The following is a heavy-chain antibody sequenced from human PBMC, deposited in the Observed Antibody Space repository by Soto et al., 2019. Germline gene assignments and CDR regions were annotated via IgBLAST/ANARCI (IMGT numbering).Heavy chain of an antibody. CDR2: IYYSGST. J-gene: IGHJ4*02. CDR1: GGSISSSSYY. Sequence: SDTLSLSCAVSGGSISSSSYYGCWIRQPPGKGLEWIGSIYYSGSTYYNPSLKSRVTISVDTSKNQFSLKLSSVTAADTAVYYCARQGRYCGGDCYSVDYWGQGTLVTVSS. V-gene: IGHV4-39*01. D-gene: IGHD2-21*02. CDR3: ARQGRYCGGDCYSVDY.